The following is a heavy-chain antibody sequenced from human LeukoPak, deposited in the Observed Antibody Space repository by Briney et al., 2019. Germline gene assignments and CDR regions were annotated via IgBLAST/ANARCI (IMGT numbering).Heavy chain of an antibody. Sequence: GSLRLSCAASGFTFSNAWMSWVRQAPGKGLEWVSVIYSGGSTYYADSVKGRFTISRDNSKNTLYLQMNSLRAEDTAVYYCARGYYYDSSASFDIWGQGTMVTVSS. CDR3: ARGYYYDSSASFDI. J-gene: IGHJ3*02. V-gene: IGHV3-53*01. CDR2: IYSGGST. CDR1: GFTFSNAW. D-gene: IGHD3-22*01.